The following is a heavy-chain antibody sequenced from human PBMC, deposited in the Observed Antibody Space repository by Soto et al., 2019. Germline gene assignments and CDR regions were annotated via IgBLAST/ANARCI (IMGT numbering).Heavy chain of an antibody. CDR3: ARTDSSGDAFDI. D-gene: IGHD6-19*01. J-gene: IGHJ3*02. CDR2: INPNSGGT. CDR1: GYTFTGYY. Sequence: ASVKVSCKASGYTFTGYYMHWVRQAPGKGLEWMGWINPNSGGTNYAQKFQGWVTMTRDTSISTAYMELSRLRSDDTAVYYGARTDSSGDAFDIWGQGTMVTVSS. V-gene: IGHV1-2*04.